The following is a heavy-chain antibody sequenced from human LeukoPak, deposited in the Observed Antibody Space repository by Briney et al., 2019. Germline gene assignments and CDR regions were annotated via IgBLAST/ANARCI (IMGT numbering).Heavy chain of an antibody. J-gene: IGHJ6*03. CDR3: ARDGEDCSSTSCYSPDYYYYYMDV. CDR2: IYTSGST. Sequence: SQTLSLTCTVSGGSISSGSYYWSWIRQPAGKGLEWIGRIYTSGSTNYNPSLKSRVTISVDTSKNQFSLKLSSVTAADTAVYYCARDGEDCSSTSCYSPDYYYYYMDVWGKGTTVTVSS. V-gene: IGHV4-61*02. D-gene: IGHD2-2*02. CDR1: GGSISSGSYY.